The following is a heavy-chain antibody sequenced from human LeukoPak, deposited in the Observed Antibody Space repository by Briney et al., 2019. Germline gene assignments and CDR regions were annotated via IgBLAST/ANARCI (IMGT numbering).Heavy chain of an antibody. V-gene: IGHV4-59*08. CDR2: IYYSGST. CDR1: GGSISSYY. CDR3: ARHYDILTGYSAYAFDI. J-gene: IGHJ3*02. Sequence: PSETLSLTCTVSGGSISSYYWSWIRQPPGKGLEWIGYIYYSGSTYYNPSLESRVTILVDTSKTQFSLKLSSVTAADTAVYYCARHYDILTGYSAYAFDIWGQGTMVTVSS. D-gene: IGHD3-9*01.